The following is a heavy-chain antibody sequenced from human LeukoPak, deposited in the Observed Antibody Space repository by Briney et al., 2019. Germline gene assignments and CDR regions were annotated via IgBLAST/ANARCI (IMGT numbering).Heavy chain of an antibody. CDR3: ARDTKGAVAGGNDY. V-gene: IGHV4-39*02. CDR1: GGSISSSSYY. CDR2: IYYSGST. Sequence: SETLSLTCTVSGGSISSSSYYWGWIRQPPGKGLEWIGSIYYSGSTYYNPSLKSRVTISVDTSKNQFSLKLSSVTAADTAVYYCARDTKGAVAGGNDYWGQGTLVTVSS. D-gene: IGHD6-19*01. J-gene: IGHJ4*02.